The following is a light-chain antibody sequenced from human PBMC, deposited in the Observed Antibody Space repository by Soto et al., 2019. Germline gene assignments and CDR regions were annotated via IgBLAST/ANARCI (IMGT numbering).Light chain of an antibody. Sequence: QSALTQPASVSGSPGQSITISCTGSSSDVGCNKYVSRYQQYPGKAPKLMICDVSNRPSGVSNRFSGSKSGNTASLTISGLQAEDEADYYCSAFTGTTYVFGTGTKVTVL. CDR1: SSDVGCNKY. V-gene: IGLV2-14*01. CDR3: SAFTGTTYV. CDR2: DVS. J-gene: IGLJ1*01.